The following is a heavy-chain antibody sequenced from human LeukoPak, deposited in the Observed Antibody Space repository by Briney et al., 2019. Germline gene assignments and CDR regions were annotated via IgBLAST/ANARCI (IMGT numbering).Heavy chain of an antibody. CDR2: ISSSDSTI. CDR3: ARDYFGSGSYGIDY. J-gene: IGHJ4*02. V-gene: IGHV3-48*03. D-gene: IGHD3-10*01. Sequence: GGSLRLSSTASGFTFSSYEMTWVRQAPGKGLEWISYISSSDSTIYYADSVKGRFTISRDNAKSSLYLQVNSLRAEDTAVYYCARDYFGSGSYGIDYWGQGTLVTVSS. CDR1: GFTFSSYE.